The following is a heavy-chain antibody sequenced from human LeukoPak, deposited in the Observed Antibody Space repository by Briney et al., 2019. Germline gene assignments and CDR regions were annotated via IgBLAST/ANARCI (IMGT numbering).Heavy chain of an antibody. J-gene: IGHJ4*02. CDR3: AKDLITMIVVVIPTFDY. D-gene: IGHD3-22*01. CDR1: GFTFSSYG. V-gene: IGHV3-30*18. CDR2: ISYDGSNK. Sequence: PGGSLRLSCAASGFTFSSYGMHWVRQAPGKGLEWVAVISYDGSNKYYADSVKGRFTISRDNSKNTLYLQMNSLRAEDTAVYYCAKDLITMIVVVIPTFDYWGQGTLVTVSS.